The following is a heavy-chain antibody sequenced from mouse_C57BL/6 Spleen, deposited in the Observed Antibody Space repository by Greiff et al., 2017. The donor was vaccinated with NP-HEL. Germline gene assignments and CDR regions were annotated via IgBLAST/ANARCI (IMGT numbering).Heavy chain of an antibody. CDR2: IWSDGST. J-gene: IGHJ4*01. D-gene: IGHD1-1*01. CDR1: GFSLTSYG. CDR3: ARHPHYYGSSHYAMDY. Sequence: VQRVESGPGLVAPSQSLSITCTVSGFSLTSYGVHWVRQPPGKGLEWLVVIWSDGSTTYNSALKSRLSISKDNSKSQVFLKMNSLQTDDTAMYYCARHPHYYGSSHYAMDYWGQGTSVTVSS. V-gene: IGHV2-6-1*01.